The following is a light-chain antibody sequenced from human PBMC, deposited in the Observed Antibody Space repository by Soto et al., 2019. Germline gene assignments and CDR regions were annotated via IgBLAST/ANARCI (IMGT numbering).Light chain of an antibody. J-gene: IGKJ1*01. CDR3: QQYNSWPPAWT. CDR2: GAS. CDR1: QSVSSN. Sequence: ELVITQSPATLSVSPGERATLSCRAIQSVSSNLAWYQQKPGQAPRLLIYGASTRATGIPARFSGSGSGTDFTLTISGLEPEDFAVYYCQQYNSWPPAWTFGQGTKVDIK. V-gene: IGKV3-15*01.